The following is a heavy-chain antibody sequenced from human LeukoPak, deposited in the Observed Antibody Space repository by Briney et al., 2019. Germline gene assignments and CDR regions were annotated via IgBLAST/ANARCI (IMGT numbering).Heavy chain of an antibody. J-gene: IGHJ4*02. D-gene: IGHD6-6*01. CDR2: ISYDGSNK. Sequence: GGSLRLSCAASGFTFSSYAMHWVRQAPGKGLEWVAVISYDGSNKYYADSVKGRFTISRDNSKNTLYLQMNSLRAEDTAVYYCARGDGGSIASGSHWGQGTLVTVSS. CDR1: GFTFSSYA. V-gene: IGHV3-30-3*01. CDR3: ARGDGGSIASGSH.